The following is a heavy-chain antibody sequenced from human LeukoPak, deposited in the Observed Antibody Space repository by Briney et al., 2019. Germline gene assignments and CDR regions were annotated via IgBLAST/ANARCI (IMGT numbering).Heavy chain of an antibody. J-gene: IGHJ4*02. CDR3: VVGGYYFDY. CDR2: ISYDGSNK. Sequence: GGSLRLSCAASGFTFSSYAMHWVRQAPGKGLEWVAVISYDGSNKYYADSVKGRFTISRDNSKNTLYLQMNSLRAKDTAVYYVVVGGYYFDYWGQGTLVTVSS. CDR1: GFTFSSYA. D-gene: IGHD3-10*01. V-gene: IGHV3-30-3*01.